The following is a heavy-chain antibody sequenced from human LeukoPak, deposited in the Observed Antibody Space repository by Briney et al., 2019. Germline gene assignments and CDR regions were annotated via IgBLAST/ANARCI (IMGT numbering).Heavy chain of an antibody. V-gene: IGHV4-59*01. CDR3: ARGYYGSGGDY. CDR1: GDFINSYS. J-gene: IGHJ4*02. Sequence: PSETLSLTCTVSGDFINSYSWNWIRQPPGKGLEWIGHVYYSGSTSYNPSLKSRVAISIDTSRNQFYLKLNSVTAADTAVYYCARGYYGSGGDYWGQGTLVTVPS. CDR2: VYYSGST. D-gene: IGHD3-10*01.